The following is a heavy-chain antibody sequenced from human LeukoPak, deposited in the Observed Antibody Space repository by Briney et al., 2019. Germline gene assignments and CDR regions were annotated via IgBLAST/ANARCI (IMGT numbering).Heavy chain of an antibody. J-gene: IGHJ3*02. D-gene: IGHD1-26*01. CDR1: GYTFNDYY. CDR2: INPSGGST. Sequence: ASVRVSCKASGYTFNDYYMHWVRQAPGQGLEWMGIINPSGGSTSYAQKFQGRVTMTRDTSTSTVYMELSSLRSEDTAVYYCARRPDIVGATGHAFDIWGQGTMVTVSS. CDR3: ARRPDIVGATGHAFDI. V-gene: IGHV1-46*02.